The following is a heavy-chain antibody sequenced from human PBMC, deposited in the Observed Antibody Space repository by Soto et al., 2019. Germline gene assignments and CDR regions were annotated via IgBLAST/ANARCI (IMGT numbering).Heavy chain of an antibody. CDR2: ISAYNGNT. CDR1: GYTFTGYY. J-gene: IGHJ4*02. CDR3: ARDPRDYYYGSGSYAPLDY. V-gene: IGHV1-18*04. D-gene: IGHD3-10*01. Sequence: ASVKVSCKASGYTFTGYYMHWVRQAPGQGLEWMGWISAYNGNTNYAQKLQGRVTMTTDTSTSTAYMELRSLRSDDTAVYYCARDPRDYYYGSGSYAPLDYWGQGTLVTVSS.